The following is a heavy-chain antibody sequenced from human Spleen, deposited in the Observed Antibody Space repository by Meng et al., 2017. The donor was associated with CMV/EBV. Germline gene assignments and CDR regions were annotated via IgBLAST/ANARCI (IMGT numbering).Heavy chain of an antibody. CDR1: GDSVSSNTAA. CDR2: TYYRSKWYN. J-gene: IGHJ4*02. D-gene: IGHD3-16*01. V-gene: IGHV6-1*01. CDR3: ARDPPGDQGYDY. Sequence: QLQLQQAGPRLVKPSQTLSLIFAISGDSVSSNTAAWNLIRQSPTRGLEWLGRTYYRSKWYNDYAVSVKSRIIINPDTSKNQFSLQLRSVIPEDTAVYYCARDPPGDQGYDYWGQGILVTAPQ.